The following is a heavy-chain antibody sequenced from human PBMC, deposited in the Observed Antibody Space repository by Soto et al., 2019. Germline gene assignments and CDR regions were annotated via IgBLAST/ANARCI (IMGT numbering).Heavy chain of an antibody. V-gene: IGHV3-49*03. Sequence: SLRLSCTASGFTFGDYAMSWFRQAPGKGLEWVGFIRSKAYGGTTEYAASVKGRFTISRDDSKSIAYLQMNSLKTEDTAVYYCTRVGSITMVRGVIILNWFDPWGQGTLVTVSS. D-gene: IGHD3-10*01. CDR2: IRSKAYGGTT. CDR3: TRVGSITMVRGVIILNWFDP. CDR1: GFTFGDYA. J-gene: IGHJ5*02.